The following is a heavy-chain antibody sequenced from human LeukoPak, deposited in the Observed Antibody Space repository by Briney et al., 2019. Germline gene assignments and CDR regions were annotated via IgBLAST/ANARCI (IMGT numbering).Heavy chain of an antibody. V-gene: IGHV3-23*01. Sequence: GGSLRLSCAASGFTFSSYTMSWVRQAPGKGLEWVSTITTSDGNTYYADSVKGRFTVSRDNSMNTLYLQMNSLRAEDTAVYYCAKDGGLWVSAHWGDSWGQGTLVTVSS. CDR3: AKDGGLWVSAHWGDS. CDR1: GFTFSSYT. J-gene: IGHJ4*02. CDR2: ITTSDGNT. D-gene: IGHD7-27*01.